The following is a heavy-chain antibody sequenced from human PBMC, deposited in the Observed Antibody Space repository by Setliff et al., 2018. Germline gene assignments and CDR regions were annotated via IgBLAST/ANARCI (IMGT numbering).Heavy chain of an antibody. CDR2: IYHSGST. J-gene: IGHJ5*02. CDR1: GYSISSGYY. CDR3: ARVAGSGYLDRCFDP. Sequence: SETLSLTCAVSGYSISSGYYWGWIRQPPGKGLEWIGSIYHSGSTYYNPSLKSRVTISVDTSKNQFSLKLSSVTAADTAVYYCARVAGSGYLDRCFDPWGQGTLVTVSS. D-gene: IGHD3-22*01. V-gene: IGHV4-38-2*01.